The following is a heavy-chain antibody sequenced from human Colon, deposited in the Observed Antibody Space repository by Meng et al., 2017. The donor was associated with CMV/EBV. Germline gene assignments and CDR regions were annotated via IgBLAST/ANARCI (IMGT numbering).Heavy chain of an antibody. J-gene: IGHJ4*02. CDR2: INPNTGDT. CDR1: GSTFTAYY. D-gene: IGHD6-13*01. CDR3: AREVEGSRSRYIDY. V-gene: IGHV1-2*06. Sequence: ASGSTFTAYYLHWVRQAPVQGLEWMGRINPNTGDTNDPQKFQGRVTMTRDTSINTVYMELTRLRSDDTAVYSCAREVEGSRSRYIDYWGQGTLVTVSS.